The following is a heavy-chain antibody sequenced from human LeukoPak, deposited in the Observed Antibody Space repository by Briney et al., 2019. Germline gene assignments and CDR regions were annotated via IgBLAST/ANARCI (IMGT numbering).Heavy chain of an antibody. V-gene: IGHV3-9*03. D-gene: IGHD6-13*01. CDR3: AKDIGPRVSSSFDY. CDR1: GFTFDDYA. J-gene: IGHJ4*02. Sequence: GGSLRLSCAASGFTFDDYAMHWVRQAPGKGLEWVSGISWNSGSIGYADSVKGRFTISRDNAKNSLYLQMNSLRAEDMALYYCAKDIGPRVSSSFDYWGQGTLVTVSS. CDR2: ISWNSGSI.